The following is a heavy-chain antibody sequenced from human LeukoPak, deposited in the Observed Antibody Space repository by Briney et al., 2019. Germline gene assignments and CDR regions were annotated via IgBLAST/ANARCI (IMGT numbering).Heavy chain of an antibody. CDR1: GFTFSSYA. D-gene: IGHD6-19*01. CDR2: ISGSGGST. J-gene: IGHJ4*02. V-gene: IGHV3-23*01. CDR3: AKDEQWLVQYYFDY. Sequence: GGALRLSCAASGFTFSSYAMSWVRQAPGKGREWVSAISGSGGSTYYADSVKGRFTISRDNFKNTLYLQMNSLRAEDTAVYYCAKDEQWLVQYYFDYWGQGTLVTVSS.